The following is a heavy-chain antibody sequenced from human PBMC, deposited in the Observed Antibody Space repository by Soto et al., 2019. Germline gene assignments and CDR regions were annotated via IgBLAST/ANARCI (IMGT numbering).Heavy chain of an antibody. CDR3: AKSLWGSSWYVRGNWFDP. V-gene: IGHV4-39*01. CDR1: SGSISSSSYY. CDR2: IYYSGST. D-gene: IGHD6-13*01. Sequence: SETLSLTCTVSSGSISSSSYYWGWIRQPPGKGLEWIGSIYYSGSTYYNPSLKSRVTISVDTSKNQFSLKLSSVTAEDTAVYYCAKSLWGSSWYVRGNWFDPWGQGTLVTVSS. J-gene: IGHJ5*02.